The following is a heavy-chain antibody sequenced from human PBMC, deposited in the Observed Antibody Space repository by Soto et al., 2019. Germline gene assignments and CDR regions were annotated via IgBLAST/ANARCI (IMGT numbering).Heavy chain of an antibody. D-gene: IGHD3-10*02. V-gene: IGHV1-8*01. Sequence: ASVKVSCKASGYTFTSYDINWVRQATGQGIEWMGWTNPNSGNTGYAQKFQGRVTMTRYTSISTAYMELSSLRSEEPAVYYCARDRITMLPLLGILRHDAFDIWGQGTKVTVTS. CDR1: GYTFTSYD. CDR3: ARDRITMLPLLGILRHDAFDI. CDR2: TNPNSGNT. J-gene: IGHJ3*02.